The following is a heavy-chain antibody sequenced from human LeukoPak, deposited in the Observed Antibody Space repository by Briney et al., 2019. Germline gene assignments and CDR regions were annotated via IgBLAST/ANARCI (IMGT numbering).Heavy chain of an antibody. D-gene: IGHD6-13*01. CDR2: IYSDNT. Sequence: PGGSLRLSCTVSGFTVSSNSMSWVRQAPGKGLEWVSFIYSDNTHYSDSVKGRFTISRDNSKNTLYLQMNSLRAEDTAVYYCARDIVDSSSWYYFDYWGQGTLVTVSS. CDR3: ARDIVDSSSWYYFDY. J-gene: IGHJ4*02. CDR1: GFTVSSNS. V-gene: IGHV3-53*01.